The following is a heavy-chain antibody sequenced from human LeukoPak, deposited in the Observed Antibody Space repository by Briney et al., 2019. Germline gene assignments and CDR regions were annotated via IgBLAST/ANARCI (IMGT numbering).Heavy chain of an antibody. J-gene: IGHJ2*01. CDR1: VGSFSGHY. Sequence: SETLSLTCAVYVGSFSGHYWSWIRQPPGKGLEWIGEINDSGSTNYNPSLKSRVTMSVVTSKNQFSLKLSSVTAADTAVYYCARQREGYFDLWGRGTWVTVSS. CDR3: ARQREGYFDL. CDR2: INDSGST. V-gene: IGHV4-34*01.